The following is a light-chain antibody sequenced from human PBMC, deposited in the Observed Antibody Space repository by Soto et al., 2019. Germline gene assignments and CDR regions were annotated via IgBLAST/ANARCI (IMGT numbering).Light chain of an antibody. CDR3: QQYNFYPRT. V-gene: IGKV1-5*03. J-gene: IGKJ1*01. CDR1: QSLSSW. CDR2: KAS. Sequence: DIQMTQSPSTLSASVGDRVTITCRASQSLSSWLAWYQQKAGKAPKLLIYKASSLESGVPSRFSGSGSGTEFSLTISSLQPDDFATYWCQQYNFYPRTFGQGTKVEIK.